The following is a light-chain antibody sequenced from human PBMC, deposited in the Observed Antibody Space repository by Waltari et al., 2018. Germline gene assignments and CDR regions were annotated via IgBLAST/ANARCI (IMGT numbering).Light chain of an antibody. J-gene: IGLJ2*01. V-gene: IGLV2-14*03. Sequence: QSTLTQPASVSGSRGQTITISCTGTSSDIGGYDFVSWYQQFPGKAPKLIIYDVNNRPSGGVDRFSGFKAGNTASLTISGLQTEDEAEYYCSSYTSTNTHVVFGGGTKLTVL. CDR3: SSYTSTNTHVV. CDR2: DVN. CDR1: SSDIGGYDF.